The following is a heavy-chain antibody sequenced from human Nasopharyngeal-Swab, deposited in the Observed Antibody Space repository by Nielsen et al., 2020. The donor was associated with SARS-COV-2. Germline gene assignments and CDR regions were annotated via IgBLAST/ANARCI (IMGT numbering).Heavy chain of an antibody. CDR1: GFTFSSYC. V-gene: IGHV3-30*18. J-gene: IGHJ6*03. D-gene: IGHD5-18*01. CDR2: ISYDGSNK. Sequence: GESLKISCAASGFTFSSYCMHWVRQAPGKGLEWVAVISYDGSNKYYADSVKGRFTISRDNSKNTLYLQMNSLRAEDTAVYYCAKDWGYKSDYYYYMDVWGKGTTVTVSS. CDR3: AKDWGYKSDYYYYMDV.